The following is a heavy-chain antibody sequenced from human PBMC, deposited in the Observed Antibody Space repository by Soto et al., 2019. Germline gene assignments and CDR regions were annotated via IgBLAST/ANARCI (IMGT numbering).Heavy chain of an antibody. CDR3: ARGGLRPYYYYYYGMDV. J-gene: IGHJ6*02. Sequence: EVQLVESGGGLVQPGGSLRLSCAASGFTFSSYWMHWVRQAPGKGLVWVSRINSDGSSTSYADSVKGRFTISRDNAKNTLYLQMNSLRAEDTAVYYCARGGLRPYYYYYYGMDVWGQGTTVTVSS. V-gene: IGHV3-74*01. CDR2: INSDGSST. CDR1: GFTFSSYW.